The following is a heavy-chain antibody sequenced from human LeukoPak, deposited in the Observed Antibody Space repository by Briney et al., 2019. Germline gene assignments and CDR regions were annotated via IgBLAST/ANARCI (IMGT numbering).Heavy chain of an antibody. J-gene: IGHJ4*02. CDR1: GFTFSSYA. CDR2: ISGSGGST. D-gene: IGHD2-2*01. Sequence: GGSLRLSCAASGFTFSSYAMSWVRQAPGKGLEWVSAISGSGGSTYYADSVKGRFTISRDNSKNTLYLQMNSLRAEDTAVYYCARGPIVVVPAAAISFDYWGQGTLVTVSS. V-gene: IGHV3-23*01. CDR3: ARGPIVVVPAAAISFDY.